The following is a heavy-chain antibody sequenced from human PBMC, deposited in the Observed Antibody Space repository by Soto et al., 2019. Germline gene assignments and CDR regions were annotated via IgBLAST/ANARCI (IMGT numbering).Heavy chain of an antibody. CDR3: ASSTLTMIVVGYAFDI. CDR1: GGSFSGYY. V-gene: IGHV4-34*01. Sequence: QVQLQPWGAGLLKPSETLSLTCAVYGGSFSGYYWSWIRQPPGKGLEWIGEINHSGSTNYNPSLKSRVTISVDTSKNQFSLKLSSVTAADTAVYYCASSTLTMIVVGYAFDIWGQGTMVTVSS. J-gene: IGHJ3*02. D-gene: IGHD3-22*01. CDR2: INHSGST.